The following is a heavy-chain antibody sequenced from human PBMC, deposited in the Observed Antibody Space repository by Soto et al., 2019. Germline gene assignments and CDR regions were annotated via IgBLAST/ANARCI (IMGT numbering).Heavy chain of an antibody. V-gene: IGHV1-8*01. D-gene: IGHD6-13*01. Sequence: QVQLVQSGAEVKKHGASVKVSCKASGYTFTSYDINWVRKATGQGLEWMGWMNPNSGNTGYAQKFQGRVTMTRNTSISTAYMELSSLRSEDTAVYYCARRGYSSSWYYYYYYGMDVWGQGTTVTVSS. J-gene: IGHJ6*02. CDR1: GYTFTSYD. CDR2: MNPNSGNT. CDR3: ARRGYSSSWYYYYYYGMDV.